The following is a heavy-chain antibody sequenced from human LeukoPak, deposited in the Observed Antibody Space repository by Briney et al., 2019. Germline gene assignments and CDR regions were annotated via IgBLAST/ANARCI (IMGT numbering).Heavy chain of an antibody. V-gene: IGHV4-39*07. CDR2: IYYSGST. J-gene: IGHJ5*02. D-gene: IGHD6-13*01. Sequence: SETLSLTCTVSGGSISSSSYYWGWIRQPPGKGLEWIGSIYYSGSTYYNPSLKSRVTISVDTSKNQFSLKLSSVTAADTAVYYCARGRIADIYNWFDPWGQGTLVTVSS. CDR3: ARGRIADIYNWFDP. CDR1: GGSISSSSYY.